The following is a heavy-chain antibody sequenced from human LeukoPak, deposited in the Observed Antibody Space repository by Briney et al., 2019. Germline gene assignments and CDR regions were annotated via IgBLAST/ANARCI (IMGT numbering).Heavy chain of an antibody. D-gene: IGHD1-26*01. CDR2: IYYSGST. V-gene: IGHV4-59*08. J-gene: IGHJ4*02. CDR1: GGSISSYY. Sequence: PSETLSLTCTVSGGSISSYYWSWIRQSPGKGLEWIGYIYYSGSTNYNPSLKSRVTISVDTSKNQFSLKLTSVTAADTAVYYCARQDSGSYFSRSKSYYFDYWGQGTLVTVSS. CDR3: ARQDSGSYFSRSKSYYFDY.